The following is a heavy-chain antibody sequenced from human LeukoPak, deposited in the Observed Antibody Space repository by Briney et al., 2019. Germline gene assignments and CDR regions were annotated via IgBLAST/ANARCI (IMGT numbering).Heavy chain of an antibody. D-gene: IGHD2-8*02. Sequence: GESLKISCEGPGYSFTSYWIGWVRQMPGKGLEWMGIIYPRDSDTRYSPSFQGQVTISADKSISTAYLQWSSLKASDTAMYYCARQGGRVGDAFDIWGQGTMVTVSS. J-gene: IGHJ3*02. CDR2: IYPRDSDT. V-gene: IGHV5-51*01. CDR3: ARQGGRVGDAFDI. CDR1: GYSFTSYW.